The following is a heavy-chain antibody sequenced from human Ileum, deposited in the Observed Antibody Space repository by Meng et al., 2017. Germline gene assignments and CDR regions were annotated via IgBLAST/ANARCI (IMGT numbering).Heavy chain of an antibody. Sequence: SGGGLVKPWESLRLSCAASGLTFSNACMTWVRQAPGKGLEWIGQIKSTTHGGTTDYAAPVTGRFIISRDDSKNTLYLQMSSLKTEDTAVYYCTTNRGISWGQGTLVTVSS. CDR1: GLTFSNAC. CDR2: IKSTTHGGTT. V-gene: IGHV3-15*01. J-gene: IGHJ5*02. CDR3: TTNRGIS.